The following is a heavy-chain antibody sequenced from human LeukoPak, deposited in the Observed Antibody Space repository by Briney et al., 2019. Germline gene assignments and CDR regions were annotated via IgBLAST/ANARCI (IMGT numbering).Heavy chain of an antibody. CDR1: GFTFSSYS. CDR2: ITISSSYI. Sequence: GGSLRLSCAASGFTFSSYSMIWVRQAPGKGLEWVSSITISSSYIYYADSVKGRFTISRDNAKNSLYLQMNNLRAEDTAVYYCARETTVTSGWFDPWGQGTLVTVSS. CDR3: ARETTVTSGWFDP. D-gene: IGHD4-17*01. J-gene: IGHJ5*02. V-gene: IGHV3-21*01.